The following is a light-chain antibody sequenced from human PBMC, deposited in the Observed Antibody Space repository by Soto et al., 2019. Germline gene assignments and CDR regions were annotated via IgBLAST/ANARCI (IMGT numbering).Light chain of an antibody. CDR3: QQRSNWPSLT. CDR1: QSVGNY. J-gene: IGKJ4*01. CDR2: DAS. V-gene: IGKV3-11*01. Sequence: EIVLTQSTGTLSLSPGERATLSCRASQSVGNYLAWYQHKPGQAPRLLISDASNRATGIPARFSGSGSETDFTLTISSLEPEDSAVYYCQQRSNWPSLTFGGGTKADVK.